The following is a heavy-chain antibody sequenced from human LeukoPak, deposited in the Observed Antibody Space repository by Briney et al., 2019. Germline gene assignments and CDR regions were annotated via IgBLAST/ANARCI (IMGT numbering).Heavy chain of an antibody. V-gene: IGHV4-59*01. CDR1: GFTFSDYY. J-gene: IGHJ3*02. CDR3: ARRDYHPGNDAFDI. CDR2: IYYSGST. D-gene: IGHD6-13*01. Sequence: GSLRLSCAASGFTFSDYYWSWIRQPPGKGLEWIGYIYYSGSTNYNPSLKSRVTISVDTSKNQFSLKLSSVTAADTAVYYCARRDYHPGNDAFDIWGQGTMVTVSS.